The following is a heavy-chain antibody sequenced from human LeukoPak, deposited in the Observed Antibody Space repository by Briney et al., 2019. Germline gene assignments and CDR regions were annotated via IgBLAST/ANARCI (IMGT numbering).Heavy chain of an antibody. V-gene: IGHV1-69*04. D-gene: IGHD6-13*01. Sequence: SVKVSCKASGGTFSTYAISWVRQAPGQGRECVGRIVPILGTANYAQNFQGRVTITADRSTTTAYMELSSLRSEGTAVYYCARVPQGSSWPYYFDYWGQGALVTVSS. CDR3: ARVPQGSSWPYYFDY. J-gene: IGHJ4*02. CDR2: IVPILGTA. CDR1: GGTFSTYA.